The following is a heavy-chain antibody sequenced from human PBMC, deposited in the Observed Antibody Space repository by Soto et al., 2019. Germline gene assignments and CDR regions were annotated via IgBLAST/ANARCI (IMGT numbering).Heavy chain of an antibody. Sequence: PGESLKISCKGSGYSFTSYWISWVRQMPGKGLEWMGRIDPSDSYTNYSPSFQGHVTISADKSISTAYLQWSSLKASDTAMYYCARVRCSSTSCYTHSNWFAPWGQGTLVTVSS. D-gene: IGHD2-2*02. V-gene: IGHV5-10-1*01. CDR2: IDPSDSYT. J-gene: IGHJ5*02. CDR3: ARVRCSSTSCYTHSNWFAP. CDR1: GYSFTSYW.